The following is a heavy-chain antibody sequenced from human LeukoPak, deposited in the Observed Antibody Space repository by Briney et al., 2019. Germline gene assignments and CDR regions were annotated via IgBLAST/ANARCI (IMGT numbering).Heavy chain of an antibody. Sequence: PSQTLSLTCTVSGVSISNTDYYWSWVRQPPGKGLEWIGYRYYSGNTYYNPPLKSRVDISIDASKNRFFLKLSSVTAADTAVYYCYRGGIWGQGTLVTVSS. D-gene: IGHD2-15*01. J-gene: IGHJ3*02. CDR1: GVSISNTDYY. CDR2: RYYSGNT. V-gene: IGHV4-30-4*01. CDR3: YRGGI.